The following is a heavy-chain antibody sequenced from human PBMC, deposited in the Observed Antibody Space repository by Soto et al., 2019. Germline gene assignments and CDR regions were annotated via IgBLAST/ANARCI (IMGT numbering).Heavy chain of an antibody. D-gene: IGHD6-13*01. CDR3: AKSYSSNWYDYFDY. J-gene: IGHJ4*02. Sequence: GGSLRLSCAASGFTFSSYAMSWVRQAPGKGLAWVSAFSGGGGSTYYADSVKGRFSISRDNSKNTLYLQMNSLRAEDTAVYFCAKSYSSNWYDYFDYWGQGIVVTVSS. V-gene: IGHV3-23*01. CDR1: GFTFSSYA. CDR2: FSGGGGST.